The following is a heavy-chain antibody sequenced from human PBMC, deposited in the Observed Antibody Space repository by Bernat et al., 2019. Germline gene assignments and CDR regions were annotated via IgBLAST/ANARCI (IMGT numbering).Heavy chain of an antibody. V-gene: IGHV3-30-3*01. CDR3: ARGGIAVAGTPFRY. Sequence: VQLVESGGGLVKPGGSLRLSCAASGFTFSSYAMHWVRQAPGKGLEWVAVISYDGSNKYYADSVKGRFTISRDNSKNTLYLQMNSLRAEDTAVYYCARGGIAVAGTPFRYWGQGTLVTVSS. CDR2: ISYDGSNK. CDR1: GFTFSSYA. D-gene: IGHD6-19*01. J-gene: IGHJ4*02.